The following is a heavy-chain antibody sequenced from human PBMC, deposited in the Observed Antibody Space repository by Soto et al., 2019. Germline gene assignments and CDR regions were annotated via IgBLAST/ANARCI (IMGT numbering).Heavy chain of an antibody. CDR2: IYYSGST. CDR1: GGSISSYY. J-gene: IGHJ6*02. V-gene: IGHV4-59*01. CDR3: ARDSVSHDFTYYCCGMDV. D-gene: IGHD3-3*01. Sequence: QVQLQESGPGLVKPSETLSLTCTVSGGSISSYYWSWIRQPPGKGLEWIGYIYYSGSTNYNPSLKTRVTISVETSKNQSSLKLSSVTAADTAVYSCARDSVSHDFTYYCCGMDVWGQGTTVTVSS.